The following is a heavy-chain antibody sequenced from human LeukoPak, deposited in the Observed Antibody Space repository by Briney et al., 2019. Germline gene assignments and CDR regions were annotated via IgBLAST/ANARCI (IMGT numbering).Heavy chain of an antibody. Sequence: PGRCLRLSCAASGFTFSSYGMHWVRQAPGKGLELVAVIWYDGSNKYYADSVKGRFTISRDNSKNTLYLQMNSLRAEDTAVYYCAKQADYYDSSGYYPYYFDYWGQGTLVTVSS. J-gene: IGHJ4*02. V-gene: IGHV3-33*06. CDR1: GFTFSSYG. CDR2: IWYDGSNK. D-gene: IGHD3-22*01. CDR3: AKQADYYDSSGYYPYYFDY.